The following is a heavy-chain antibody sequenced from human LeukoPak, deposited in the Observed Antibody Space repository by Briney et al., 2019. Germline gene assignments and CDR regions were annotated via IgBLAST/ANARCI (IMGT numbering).Heavy chain of an antibody. CDR2: IYPGDSDT. Sequence: GESLKISCKGSGYSFTSYWIGWVRQMPGKGLEWMGIIYPGDSDTRYSPSFQGQVTISAVKSISTAYLQWSSLKASDTAMYYCARQDPAAKDAFDIWGQGTMVTVSS. J-gene: IGHJ3*02. CDR3: ARQDPAAKDAFDI. V-gene: IGHV5-51*01. D-gene: IGHD2-2*01. CDR1: GYSFTSYW.